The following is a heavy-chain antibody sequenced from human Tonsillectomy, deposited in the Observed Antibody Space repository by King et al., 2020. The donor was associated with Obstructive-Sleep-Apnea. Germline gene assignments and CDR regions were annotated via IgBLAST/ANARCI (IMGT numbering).Heavy chain of an antibody. CDR1: GFTFSHYA. CDR2: ISSSSSFI. V-gene: IGHV3-21*01. Sequence: VQLVESGGGLVKPGGSLRLSCAASGFTFSHYAMNWVRQVPGKGLEWVSSISSSSSFIYYADSVEGRFTISRDNAKNSLYLQMKSLIAEDTAVYYCARPPNDDLWSGSLFYFHSWGQGTLVTVSS. D-gene: IGHD3-3*01. J-gene: IGHJ4*02. CDR3: ARPPNDDLWSGSLFYFHS.